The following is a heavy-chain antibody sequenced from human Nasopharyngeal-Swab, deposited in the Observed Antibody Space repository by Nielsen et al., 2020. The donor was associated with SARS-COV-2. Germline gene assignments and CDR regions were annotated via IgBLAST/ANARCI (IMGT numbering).Heavy chain of an antibody. CDR2: IYYSGST. V-gene: IGHV4-39*01. CDR3: ARYGERITIFGVVIKEAFDI. D-gene: IGHD3-3*01. J-gene: IGHJ3*02. Sequence: WIRQPAGKGLEWMGSIYYSGSTSYNPSLKSRVTISVDTSKNQFSLKLSSVTAADTAVYYCARYGERITIFGVVIKEAFDIWGQGTMVTVSS.